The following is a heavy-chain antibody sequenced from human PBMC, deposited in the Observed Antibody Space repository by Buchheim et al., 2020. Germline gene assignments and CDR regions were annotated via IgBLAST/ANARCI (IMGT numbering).Heavy chain of an antibody. D-gene: IGHD2-15*01. Sequence: QVQLQQWGAGLLKPSETLSLTCAVYGGSFSGYYWSWIRQPPGKGLEWIGEINHSGSTNYNPSLKSRVTISVDTSKNQFSLELSSVTAADTAVYYCARGGYCGGGCFSGSNYMDVWDKGTT. J-gene: IGHJ6*03. CDR3: ARGGYCGGGCFSGSNYMDV. CDR1: GGSFSGYY. CDR2: INHSGST. V-gene: IGHV4-34*01.